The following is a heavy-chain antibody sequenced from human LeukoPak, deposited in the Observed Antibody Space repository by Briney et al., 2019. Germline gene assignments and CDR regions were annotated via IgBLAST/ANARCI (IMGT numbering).Heavy chain of an antibody. CDR3: AGARQPKLGDAFDI. V-gene: IGHV4-61*08. Sequence: SETLSLTCTVSGGSISSGGYYWSWIRQHPGKGLEWIGYIYYSGSTNYNPSLKSRVTISVDTSKNQFSLKLSSVTAADTAVYYCAGARQPKLGDAFDIWGQGTMVTVSS. D-gene: IGHD7-27*01. J-gene: IGHJ3*02. CDR1: GGSISSGGYY. CDR2: IYYSGST.